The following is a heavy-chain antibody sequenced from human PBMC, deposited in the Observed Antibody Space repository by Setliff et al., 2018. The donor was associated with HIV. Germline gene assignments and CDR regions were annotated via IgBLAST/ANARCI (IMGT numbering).Heavy chain of an antibody. D-gene: IGHD3-3*01. CDR1: GFAFSAYA. J-gene: IGHJ4*02. CDR3: AKAWGSGYPSFESALMFDV. V-gene: IGHV3-23*01. CDR2: TTSNGRTT. Sequence: SCAASGFAFSAYAMTWVRQAPGKGLEWVSATTSNGRTTDYAESVRGRFTLSRDNSENTLYLQMTSLRAEDTAIYYCAKAWGSGYPSFESALMFDVWGQGTLVTVSS.